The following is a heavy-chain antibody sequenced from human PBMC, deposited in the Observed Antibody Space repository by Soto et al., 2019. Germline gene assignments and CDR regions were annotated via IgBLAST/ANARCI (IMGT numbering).Heavy chain of an antibody. J-gene: IGHJ4*02. Sequence: QPGGYLRLSCAASGFIFSSFGMHWVRQAPGKGLEWVAHIWYDGSNTYYADSVKVRFTISRDNSRNTVYLQMNSLRAEDTAVYHCVRDLLGSGGHFDYWGQGPPVTVSS. CDR1: GFIFSSFG. D-gene: IGHD7-27*01. CDR3: VRDLLGSGGHFDY. V-gene: IGHV3-33*01. CDR2: IWYDGSNT.